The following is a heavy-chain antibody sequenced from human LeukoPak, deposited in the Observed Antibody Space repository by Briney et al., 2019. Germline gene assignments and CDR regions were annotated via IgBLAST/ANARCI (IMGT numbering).Heavy chain of an antibody. Sequence: GASLKVSSKASGYTFTSYGISWVRRAPGQGLEWMGWISAYNGNTNYAQKLQGRVTMTTDTSTSTAYMELRSLRSDDTAVYFCARWYSSSWYETADYHFDYWGQGTLVTVSS. CDR1: GYTFTSYG. CDR3: ARWYSSSWYETADYHFDY. CDR2: ISAYNGNT. V-gene: IGHV1-18*04. J-gene: IGHJ4*02. D-gene: IGHD6-13*01.